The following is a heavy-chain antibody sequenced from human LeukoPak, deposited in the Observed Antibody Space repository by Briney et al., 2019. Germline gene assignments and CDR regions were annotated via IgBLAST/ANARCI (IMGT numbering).Heavy chain of an antibody. CDR3: ARTISIAAAGLLDY. V-gene: IGHV4-59*01. CDR2: IYYSGST. J-gene: IGHJ4*02. D-gene: IGHD6-13*01. CDR1: GGSISSYY. Sequence: SETLSPTCTVSGGSISSYYWSWIRQPPGKGLEWIGYIYYSGSTNYNPSLKSRVTISVDTSKNQFSLKLSSVTAADTAVYYCARTISIAAAGLLDYWGQGTLVTVSS.